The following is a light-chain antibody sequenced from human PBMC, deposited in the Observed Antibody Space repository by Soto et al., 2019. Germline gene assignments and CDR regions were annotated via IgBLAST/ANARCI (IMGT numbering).Light chain of an antibody. CDR2: EIN. V-gene: IGLV2-14*01. CDR3: ASFRSGTILV. Sequence: CALTQPASVSGSPGQSVTISCTGPRSDIGDSNFISWYQHSPGKAPRLLIYEINNRPSGVSKRFSGSKAGNTASLTISGLLDDDEADYFCASFRSGTILVFGSGTKVTVL. J-gene: IGLJ1*01. CDR1: RSDIGDSNF.